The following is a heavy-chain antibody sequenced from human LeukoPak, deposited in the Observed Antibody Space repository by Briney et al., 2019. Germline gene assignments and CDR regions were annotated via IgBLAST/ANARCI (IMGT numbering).Heavy chain of an antibody. J-gene: IGHJ4*02. Sequence: GGSLRLSCAASGFKFDDYGMSWVRQAPGKGLEWVSGIIWNGGNTGYADSVKGRFTISRDNAKNSLFLQVNSLRADDTAFYYCAREGIYCVYGVCYLDDWGQGTLVTVSS. V-gene: IGHV3-20*04. D-gene: IGHD2-21*01. CDR3: AREGIYCVYGVCYLDD. CDR2: IIWNGGNT. CDR1: GFKFDDYG.